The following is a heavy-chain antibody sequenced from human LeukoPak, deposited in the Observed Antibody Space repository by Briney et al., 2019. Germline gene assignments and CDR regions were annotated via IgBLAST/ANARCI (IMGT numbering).Heavy chain of an antibody. Sequence: SVKVSCKASGGTFSSYAISWVRQAPGQGLEWMGGIIPIFGTANYAQKSQGRVTITADKSTSTAYMELSSLRSEDTAVYYCARGLVRGYSYGLVSLDYWGQGTLVTVSS. V-gene: IGHV1-69*06. J-gene: IGHJ4*02. CDR1: GGTFSSYA. CDR2: IIPIFGTA. D-gene: IGHD5-18*01. CDR3: ARGLVRGYSYGLVSLDY.